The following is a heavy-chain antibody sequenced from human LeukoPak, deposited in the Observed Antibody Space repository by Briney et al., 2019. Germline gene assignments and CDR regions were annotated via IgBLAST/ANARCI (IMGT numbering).Heavy chain of an antibody. Sequence: ASVKVSCKAAGYTFTSYGISWVRQAPGQGLEWMGWISAYNGNTNYAQKLQGRVTMTTDTSTNTAYMELRSLRSDDTAVYYCARKASGYDYNWFDPWGQGTLVTVSS. CDR2: ISAYNGNT. CDR3: ARKASGYDYNWFDP. D-gene: IGHD5-12*01. CDR1: GYTFTSYG. J-gene: IGHJ5*02. V-gene: IGHV1-18*01.